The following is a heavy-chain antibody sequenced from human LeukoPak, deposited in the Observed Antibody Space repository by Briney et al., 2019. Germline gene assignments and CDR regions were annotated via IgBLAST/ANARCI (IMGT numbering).Heavy chain of an antibody. Sequence: NPSETLSLTCTVSGGSISSSSYYWGWIRQPPGKGLEWIGSIYYSGSTYYNPSLKSRVTISVDTSKNQFSLKLSSVTAADTAVYYCARDPSSGYYLEEGGAFDIWGQGTMVTVSS. CDR1: GGSISSSSYY. V-gene: IGHV4-39*07. CDR2: IYYSGST. D-gene: IGHD3-22*01. J-gene: IGHJ3*02. CDR3: ARDPSSGYYLEEGGAFDI.